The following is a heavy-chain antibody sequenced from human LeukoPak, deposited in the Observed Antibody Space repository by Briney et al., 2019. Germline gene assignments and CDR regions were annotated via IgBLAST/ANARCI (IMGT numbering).Heavy chain of an antibody. J-gene: IGHJ4*02. V-gene: IGHV3-66*01. Sequence: GGSLRLSCAASGFTVSTNDMTWVRQAPGRGLEWVSAIYGDSSTHYADSVKGRFIISRDNSKNTLYLQMNTLRAEDTAVYYCASYYDTSGHYVDYWGQGTLVTVSS. CDR2: IYGDSST. CDR1: GFTVSTND. CDR3: ASYYDTSGHYVDY. D-gene: IGHD3-22*01.